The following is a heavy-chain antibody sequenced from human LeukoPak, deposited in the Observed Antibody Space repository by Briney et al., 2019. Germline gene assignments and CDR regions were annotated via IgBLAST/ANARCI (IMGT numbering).Heavy chain of an antibody. V-gene: IGHV3-23*01. J-gene: IGHJ4*02. CDR1: GFTFSSYS. CDR3: AKTGDSSSWYSFDY. CDR2: ISGSGGST. Sequence: PGGSLRLSCAASGFTFSSYSMNWVRQAPGKGLEWVSAISGSGGSTYYADSVKGRFTISRDNSKNTLYLQMNSLRAEDTAVYYCAKTGDSSSWYSFDYWGQGTLVTVSS. D-gene: IGHD6-13*01.